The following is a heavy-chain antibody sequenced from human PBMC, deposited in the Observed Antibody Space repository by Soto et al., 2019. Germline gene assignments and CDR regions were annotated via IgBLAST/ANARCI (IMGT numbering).Heavy chain of an antibody. CDR3: VKTPRYCSGSGCYAGYFDR. Sequence: PGGSLRLSCAASGFTFSSYAMSWVRQAPGKGLEWVSAISGSGGTTYYADSVKGRFTISRDNSKNTLYLQLNGLSAEETAVYYCVKTPRYCSGSGCYAGYFDRWGPGTLVTVSS. V-gene: IGHV3-23*01. CDR2: ISGSGGTT. CDR1: GFTFSSYA. J-gene: IGHJ4*02. D-gene: IGHD2-2*01.